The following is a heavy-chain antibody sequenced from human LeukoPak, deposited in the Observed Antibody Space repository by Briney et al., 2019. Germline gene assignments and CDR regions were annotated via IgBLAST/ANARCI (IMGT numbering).Heavy chain of an antibody. J-gene: IGHJ4*02. CDR1: GGSLSGYN. CDR2: INHSGGT. V-gene: IGHV4-34*01. CDR3: ARDLMGIAYRGAFYY. D-gene: IGHD6-13*01. Sequence: PSETLSLTCAVSGGSLSGYNWSWIRQPPGKGLEWIGEINHSGGTNYNPSLKSRVTIPVETSNHRFSFNLSSVTAADTAVYYCARDLMGIAYRGAFYYWGQGTLVSVSS.